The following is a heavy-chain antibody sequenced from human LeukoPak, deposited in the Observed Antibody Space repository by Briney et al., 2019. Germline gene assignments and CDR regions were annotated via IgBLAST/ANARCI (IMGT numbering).Heavy chain of an antibody. CDR2: IYFSGCT. Sequence: SETLSLTCTVSGDSISSSNCYWGWIRQPPGKGLEWIGSIYFSGCTYYNASLKSRVNISVDTSKNQFSLKLSSVTAADTAVYYCARDRGVIYWGEGTLVTVSS. D-gene: IGHD3-10*01. J-gene: IGHJ4*02. CDR3: ARDRGVIY. CDR1: GDSISSSNCY. V-gene: IGHV4-39*07.